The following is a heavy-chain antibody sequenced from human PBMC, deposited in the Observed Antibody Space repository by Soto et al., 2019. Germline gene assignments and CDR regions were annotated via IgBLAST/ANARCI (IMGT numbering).Heavy chain of an antibody. CDR2: IYPGDSDT. D-gene: IGHD5-18*01. Sequence: GESLKISCKTSGYTFTTSWIGLVRQMPGKGLEWMGIIYPGDSDTRYSPPFRGHVTISADKSISTAYLHWSSLEASDSALYYCARYWHSYSSNYFYGLDVWGQGTTVTVSS. CDR3: ARYWHSYSSNYFYGLDV. CDR1: GYTFTTSW. J-gene: IGHJ6*02. V-gene: IGHV5-51*01.